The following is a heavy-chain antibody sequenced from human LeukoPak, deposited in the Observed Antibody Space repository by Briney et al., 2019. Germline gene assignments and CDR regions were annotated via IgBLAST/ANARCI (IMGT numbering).Heavy chain of an antibody. J-gene: IGHJ4*02. D-gene: IGHD1/OR15-1a*01. Sequence: PGESLTLSCAASGFTFSGSWMSWVRQAPGKGLEWAATIKGDGSGKFYVDSVKGRFAISRDDAKSSLFLQMDSLRSEDTAVYYCTKNTHDYWGQGTLVTVSS. CDR2: IKGDGSGK. CDR1: GFTFSGSW. V-gene: IGHV3-7*01. CDR3: TKNTHDY.